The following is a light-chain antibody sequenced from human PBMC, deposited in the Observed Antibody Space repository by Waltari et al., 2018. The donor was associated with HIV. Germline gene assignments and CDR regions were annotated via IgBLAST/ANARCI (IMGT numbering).Light chain of an antibody. CDR1: QNVDTY. Sequence: DIQMTQSPSSVSASVGDRITITCRASQNVDTYISWYHHKPGKAPKLLIYAASTLQSGVPSRFSGSGSGTEFTLIISSLQPEDFATYYCQQSFNVPRTFGQGTKVEVK. CDR2: AAS. CDR3: QQSFNVPRT. V-gene: IGKV1-39*01. J-gene: IGKJ1*01.